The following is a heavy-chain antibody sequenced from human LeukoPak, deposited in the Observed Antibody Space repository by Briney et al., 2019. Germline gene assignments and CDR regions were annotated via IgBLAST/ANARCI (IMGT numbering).Heavy chain of an antibody. CDR2: IKQDGSEK. CDR1: GFTFSSYW. Sequence: GGSLRHSCAASGFTFSSYWMSWVRQAPGKGLEWVANIKQDGSEKYYVDSVKGRFTISRDNAKNSLYLQMNSLRAEDTAVYYCARDLGYYDFWSGYSTTFDYWGQGTLVTVSS. V-gene: IGHV3-7*01. D-gene: IGHD3-3*01. J-gene: IGHJ4*02. CDR3: ARDLGYYDFWSGYSTTFDY.